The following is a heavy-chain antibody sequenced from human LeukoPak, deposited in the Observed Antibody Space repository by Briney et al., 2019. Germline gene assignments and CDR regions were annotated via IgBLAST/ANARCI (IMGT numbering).Heavy chain of an antibody. CDR3: AIDPRQSHLVYTTGDY. Sequence: PGGSLRLSCAVSGFTFSSYWMSWVRQAPGKGLEWVANMKPDGSEKYYVDSVKGRFTISRDSSKNSLYLQMNSLRVEDTAVYYCAIDPRQSHLVYTTGDYWGQGTLVTVSS. V-gene: IGHV3-7*01. CDR2: MKPDGSEK. CDR1: GFTFSSYW. J-gene: IGHJ4*02. D-gene: IGHD2-2*02.